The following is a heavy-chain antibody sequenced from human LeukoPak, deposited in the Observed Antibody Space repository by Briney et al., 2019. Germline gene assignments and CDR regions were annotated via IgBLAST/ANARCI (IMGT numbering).Heavy chain of an antibody. CDR2: INTNTGNP. Sequence: ASVKVSCKASGYTFTSYAMNWVRQAPGQGLEWMGWINTNTGNPTYAQGFTGRFVFSLDTSVSTAYLQISSLKAEDTAVYYCARVEMATHYYYYMDVWGKGTTVTVSS. D-gene: IGHD5-24*01. CDR1: GYTFTSYA. V-gene: IGHV7-4-1*02. CDR3: ARVEMATHYYYYMDV. J-gene: IGHJ6*03.